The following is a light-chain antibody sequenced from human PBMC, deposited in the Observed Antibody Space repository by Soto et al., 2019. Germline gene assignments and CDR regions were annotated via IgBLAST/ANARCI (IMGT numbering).Light chain of an antibody. CDR1: QSVSSSY. Sequence: EIVLPQSPGTLSLSPGARATLSCRASQSVSSSYLAWYQQKPGQAPRLLIYGASSRATGIPDRFSGSGSGTDFTLTISRLEPEDFAVYYCQQYGSSQTFGQGTKVDIK. CDR3: QQYGSSQT. CDR2: GAS. V-gene: IGKV3-20*01. J-gene: IGKJ1*01.